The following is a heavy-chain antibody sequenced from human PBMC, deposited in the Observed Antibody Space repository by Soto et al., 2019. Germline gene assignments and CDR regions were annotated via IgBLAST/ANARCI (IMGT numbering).Heavy chain of an antibody. CDR3: ARDLRGYSRYDYLDY. CDR1: GGSISSGGYY. J-gene: IGHJ4*02. V-gene: IGHV4-31*03. CDR2: SYYTGSS. Sequence: PSETLSLTCTVSGGSISSGGYYWSWIRQHPGKGLEWVGYSYYTGSSYYNPSLKSRVTISVDASKNQLSLRLASVTAADTAMYYCARDLRGYSRYDYLDYWGQGIPVTVSS. D-gene: IGHD5-12*01.